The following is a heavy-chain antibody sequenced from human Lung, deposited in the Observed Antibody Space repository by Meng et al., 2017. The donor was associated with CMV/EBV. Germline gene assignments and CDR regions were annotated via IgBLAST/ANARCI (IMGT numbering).Heavy chain of an antibody. J-gene: IGHJ4*02. CDR2: TYYRSKWYH. Sequence: AQLQQSGPGLVKPSHTLSLTCAISGDIVSSNSAAWHWIRQSPSRGLEWLGRTYYRSKWYHEYAVSVKSRITISPDTPKNQFSLQLNSMTPEDTAVYYCARGINGGCGDWGQGTLVTVSS. D-gene: IGHD4-23*01. V-gene: IGHV6-1*01. CDR3: ARGINGGCGD. CDR1: GDIVSSNSAA.